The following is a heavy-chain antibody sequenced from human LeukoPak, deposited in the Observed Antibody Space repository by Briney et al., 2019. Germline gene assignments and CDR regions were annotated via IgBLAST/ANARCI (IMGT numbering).Heavy chain of an antibody. V-gene: IGHV4-39*07. CDR1: GASISRSRDY. J-gene: IGHJ4*02. D-gene: IGHD3-10*01. CDR3: ARDTYYYGSGSYLRFVY. Sequence: SETLSLTCTVSGASISRSRDYWGWIRQPPGKGLEWIGSIYYDGTTYYHPSLKSRVTISVDTSKNQFSLKLSSVTAADTAVYYCARDTYYYGSGSYLRFVYWGQGTLVTVSS. CDR2: IYYDGTT.